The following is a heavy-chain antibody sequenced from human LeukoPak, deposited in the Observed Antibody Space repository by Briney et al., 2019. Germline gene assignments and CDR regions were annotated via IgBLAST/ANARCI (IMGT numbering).Heavy chain of an antibody. V-gene: IGHV3-7*01. CDR3: APNSWSGYHLFDY. D-gene: IGHD3-3*01. Sequence: GGSLRLSCAASGFIFTDYWMYWVRQAPGKGLEWVANIKQDGSEKYYVDSVKGRFTISRDNAKNSLYLQMNSLRAEDTAVYYCAPNSWSGYHLFDYWGQGTLVTVSS. CDR2: IKQDGSEK. CDR1: GFIFTDYW. J-gene: IGHJ4*02.